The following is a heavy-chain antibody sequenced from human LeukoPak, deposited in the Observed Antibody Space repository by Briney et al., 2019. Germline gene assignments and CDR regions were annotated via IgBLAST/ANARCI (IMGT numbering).Heavy chain of an antibody. J-gene: IGHJ4*02. CDR1: GYSFTIYW. CDR2: IYPGDSDT. Sequence: GESLKISCKGSGYSFTIYWIGWVRQMPGKGLEWMGIIYPGDSDTRYSPSFQGQVTISADKSISTAYLQWISLKASDTAMYYCARGNYYDSRGYPSFDYWGQGTLVTVSS. D-gene: IGHD3-22*01. V-gene: IGHV5-51*01. CDR3: ARGNYYDSRGYPSFDY.